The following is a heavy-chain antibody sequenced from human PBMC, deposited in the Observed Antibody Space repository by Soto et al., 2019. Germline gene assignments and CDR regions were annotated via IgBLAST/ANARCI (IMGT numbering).Heavy chain of an antibody. CDR1: GYTFSNYG. D-gene: IGHD6-19*01. J-gene: IGHJ4*02. Sequence: QVQLVQSGVEVKKPGASVRVSCKASGYTFSNYGISWVRQAPRQGLEWMGWISAYNGDTNSAQNVQGRVTMTTDTSTNTAYMELRSLRSDDTAVYFCARDYKYSTGWYIDSWGQGTLVTVSS. V-gene: IGHV1-18*01. CDR2: ISAYNGDT. CDR3: ARDYKYSTGWYIDS.